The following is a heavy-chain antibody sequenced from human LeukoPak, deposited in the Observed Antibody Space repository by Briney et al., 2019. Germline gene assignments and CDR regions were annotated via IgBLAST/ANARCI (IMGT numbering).Heavy chain of an antibody. CDR1: GFSFSSYA. J-gene: IGHJ4*02. Sequence: PGGSLRLSCAASGFSFSSYAMNWVRQAPGKGLEWVSNTGSSGGGTYYADSVKGRFTVSRDISKNTVYLQMNGLKAEDTAVYYCARDDCSTTPCYAYWGQGTLVTVSS. D-gene: IGHD2-2*01. CDR3: ARDDCSTTPCYAY. V-gene: IGHV3-23*01. CDR2: TGSSGGGT.